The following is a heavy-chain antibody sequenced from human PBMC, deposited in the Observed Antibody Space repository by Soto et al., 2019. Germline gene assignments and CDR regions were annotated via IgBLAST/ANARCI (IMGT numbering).Heavy chain of an antibody. Sequence: QVQLVQSGPEVKKPGASVKVSCKASGYTFTSFGISWVRQAPGQGLEWMGWISTYNVNTNYAQKFQGRVTMATDTSTSTAYMELRSLRSDDTAVYFCARVRYNWNYVRDYWGQGTLVTVSS. D-gene: IGHD1-7*01. CDR3: ARVRYNWNYVRDY. CDR2: ISTYNVNT. J-gene: IGHJ4*02. CDR1: GYTFTSFG. V-gene: IGHV1-18*01.